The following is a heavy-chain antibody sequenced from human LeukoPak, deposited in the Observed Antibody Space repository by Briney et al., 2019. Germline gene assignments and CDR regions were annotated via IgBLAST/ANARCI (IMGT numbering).Heavy chain of an antibody. D-gene: IGHD5-12*01. V-gene: IGHV4-59*06. J-gene: IGHJ4*02. CDR2: IFYSGHT. CDR3: ARDQKYRGSAEGFDS. CDR1: GFTFSSYS. Sequence: PGGSLRLSCAASGFTFSSYSMNWVRQAPGKGLEWIGYIFYSGHTYYNPSLESRASISIDTSTSQFSLRLSSVTAADTAVYFCARDQKYRGSAEGFDSWGQGTLVAVSS.